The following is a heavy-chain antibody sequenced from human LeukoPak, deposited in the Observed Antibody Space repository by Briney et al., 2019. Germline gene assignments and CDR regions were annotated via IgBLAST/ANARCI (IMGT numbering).Heavy chain of an antibody. CDR2: IYYSGST. D-gene: IGHD3-22*01. Sequence: SETLSLTCTVSGGSISSSSYYWGWIRQPPGRGLEWIGSIYYSGSTDYNPSLKSRVTISVDTSKNQFSLKVSSVTAADTAVYYCARRPTGSGYFFDYWGQGTLVTVSS. V-gene: IGHV4-39*01. CDR3: ARRPTGSGYFFDY. J-gene: IGHJ4*02. CDR1: GGSISSSSYY.